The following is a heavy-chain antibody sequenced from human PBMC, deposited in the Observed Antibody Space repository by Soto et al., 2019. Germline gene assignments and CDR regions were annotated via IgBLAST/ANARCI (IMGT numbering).Heavy chain of an antibody. Sequence: QVQLVQSGAEVKKPGASVKVSCKASGYTFTSYDINWVRQATGQGLEWMGWMNPNSGNTGYAQKFQGRGTMTRNTAIRTAYMELRSLRSEDTAVYYCARSRRVVVAATLAYYFDYWGQGTLVTVSS. J-gene: IGHJ4*02. CDR3: ARSRRVVVAATLAYYFDY. V-gene: IGHV1-8*01. D-gene: IGHD2-15*01. CDR1: GYTFTSYD. CDR2: MNPNSGNT.